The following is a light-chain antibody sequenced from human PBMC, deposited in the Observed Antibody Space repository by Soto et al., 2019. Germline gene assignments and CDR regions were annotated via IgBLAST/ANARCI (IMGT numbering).Light chain of an antibody. CDR1: SSNIGSNY. CDR3: AAWDDSLSGVV. V-gene: IGLV1-47*01. Sequence: QSVLTQPPSASGPPGKRVTIPCSGSSSNIGSNYVYWYQQLPGTAPKLLIYRNNQRPSGVPDRFSGSKSGTSASLAISGLRSEDEADYYCAAWDDSLSGVVFGGGTKLTVL. J-gene: IGLJ2*01. CDR2: RNN.